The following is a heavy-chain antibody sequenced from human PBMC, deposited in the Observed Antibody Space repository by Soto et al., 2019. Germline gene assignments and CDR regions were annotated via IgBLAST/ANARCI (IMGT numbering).Heavy chain of an antibody. CDR2: IDTTGHTT. J-gene: IGHJ4*02. D-gene: IGHD6-19*01. Sequence: LSLWCAASGCTCSAYDVSWIRQAPGKGLEWVSNIDTTGHTTSYADSVEGRFTTSRDNAKNSLYLQMNSLRGEDTPVDYCVTDGTAAVAPDHSGQATLVTPSS. V-gene: IGHV3-11*01. CDR3: VTDGTAAVAPDH. CDR1: GCTCSAYD.